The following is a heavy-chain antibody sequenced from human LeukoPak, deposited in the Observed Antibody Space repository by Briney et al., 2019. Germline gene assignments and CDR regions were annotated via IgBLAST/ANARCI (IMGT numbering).Heavy chain of an antibody. Sequence: ASVKVSCKASGYPFSAHFLNWVRQAPGQGLEWMGNIDTTTGNPRYAQDFTGRFVFSLDTSVSTAYLQITSLKADDTAVYYCARSNNDGDYLGVGFDYWGQGTLVTVSS. CDR1: GYPFSAHF. D-gene: IGHD4-17*01. J-gene: IGHJ4*02. V-gene: IGHV7-4-1*02. CDR2: IDTTTGNP. CDR3: ARSNNDGDYLGVGFDY.